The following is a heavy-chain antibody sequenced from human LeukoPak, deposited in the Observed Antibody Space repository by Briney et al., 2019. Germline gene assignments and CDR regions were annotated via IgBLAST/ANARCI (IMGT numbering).Heavy chain of an antibody. V-gene: IGHV1-2*06. CDR3: ARVGSSSRDHAEYFQH. D-gene: IGHD6-13*01. CDR1: GYTFTGYY. Sequence: ASVKVSCKASGYTFTGYYMHWVRQAPGQGLEWMGRINPNSGGTNYAQKFQGRVTMTRDTSISTAYMELSRLRSDDTAVYYCARVGSSSRDHAEYFQHWGQGTLVTVSS. CDR2: INPNSGGT. J-gene: IGHJ1*01.